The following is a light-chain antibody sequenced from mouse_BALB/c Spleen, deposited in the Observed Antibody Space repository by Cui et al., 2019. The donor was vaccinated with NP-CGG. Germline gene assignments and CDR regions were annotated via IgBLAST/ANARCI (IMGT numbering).Light chain of an antibody. CDR3: ALWYSNHWV. Sequence: QAVVTQESAPTTSPGETVTLTCRSSTGAVTPSNYANWVQEKPDHLFTGLIGGTNNQAPGVPARFSGSLIGDKAALTITGAQTEDEAIYFCALWYSNHWVFGGGTKLTVL. V-gene: IGLV1*01. J-gene: IGLJ1*01. CDR1: TGAVTPSNY. CDR2: GTN.